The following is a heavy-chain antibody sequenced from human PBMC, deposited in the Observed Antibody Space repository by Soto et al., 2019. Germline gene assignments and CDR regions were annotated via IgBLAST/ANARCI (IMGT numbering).Heavy chain of an antibody. D-gene: IGHD3-10*01. CDR1: GDTFNFYS. Sequence: QVQLVQSGAEVKRPGSSVKVSCKASGDTFNFYSINWVRQAPGLGLEWMGRVNPMVSRSNYAQKFRGRVTMTADKSTRTAYMELSSLGSEDTAIYYCASSYGSGYRAFDYWGQGALVTVSS. V-gene: IGHV1-69*02. CDR3: ASSYGSGYRAFDY. J-gene: IGHJ4*02. CDR2: VNPMVSRS.